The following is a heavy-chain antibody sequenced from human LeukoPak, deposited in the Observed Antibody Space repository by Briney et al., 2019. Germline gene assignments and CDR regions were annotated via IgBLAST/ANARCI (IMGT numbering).Heavy chain of an antibody. D-gene: IGHD3-16*02. CDR2: VNPNSGNT. CDR3: ARDYVWGSYRFDAFDI. CDR1: GYTFTSYD. V-gene: IGHV1-8*01. J-gene: IGHJ3*02. Sequence: ASVKVSCKASGYTFTSYDINWVRQATGQGLEWMGWVNPNSGNTGYAQKFQGRVTMNRNTSISTAYMELSSLRSEDTAVYYCARDYVWGSYRFDAFDIWGQGTMVTVSS.